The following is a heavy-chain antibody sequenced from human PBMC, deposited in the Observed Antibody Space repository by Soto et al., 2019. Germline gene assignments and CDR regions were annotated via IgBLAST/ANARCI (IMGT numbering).Heavy chain of an antibody. Sequence: GGSLRLPCPASGFTFSSYSINWIRQAPGNGLEWVSSISSSSSYIYSADSGKGRFTISRDNAKNSRYLQMNSLRAEDTAVYYCASLYDSTPWAFDIWGKGTMVTVSS. J-gene: IGHJ3*02. CDR1: GFTFSSYS. CDR2: ISSSSSYI. CDR3: ASLYDSTPWAFDI. V-gene: IGHV3-21*01. D-gene: IGHD3-22*01.